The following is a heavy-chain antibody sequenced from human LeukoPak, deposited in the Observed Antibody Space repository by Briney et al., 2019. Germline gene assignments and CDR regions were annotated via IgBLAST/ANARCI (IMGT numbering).Heavy chain of an antibody. CDR1: GFSFSDYY. CDR3: ARDLGYYYGSGSYLDY. J-gene: IGHJ4*02. V-gene: IGHV3-11*01. Sequence: PGGSLRLSCAASGFSFSDYYMSWIRQAPGKGLEWVSFISSSGSTIYYADSVKGRFTISRDNAKNSLFLQMNSLRAEDTAVFYCARDLGYYYGSGSYLDYWGQGTLVTVSS. D-gene: IGHD3-10*01. CDR2: ISSSGSTI.